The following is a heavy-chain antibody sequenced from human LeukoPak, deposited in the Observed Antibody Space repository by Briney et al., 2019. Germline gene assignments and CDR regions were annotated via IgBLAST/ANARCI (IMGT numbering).Heavy chain of an antibody. CDR3: ATVVRAAISYYYGMDV. Sequence: SETLSLTCAVYGGSFSGYYWSWIRQPPGKGLEWIGEINHSGSTNYNPSLKSRVTISVDTSKNQFSLKLSSVTAADTAVYYCATVVRAAISYYYGMDVWGQGTTVTVSS. J-gene: IGHJ6*02. CDR1: GGSFSGYY. CDR2: INHSGST. V-gene: IGHV4-34*01. D-gene: IGHD2-2*01.